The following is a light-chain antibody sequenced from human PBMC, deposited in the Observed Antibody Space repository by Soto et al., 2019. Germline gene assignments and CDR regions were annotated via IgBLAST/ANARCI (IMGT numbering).Light chain of an antibody. J-gene: IGKJ1*01. CDR1: QSVSSN. V-gene: IGKV3-15*01. CDR3: QQYGSSSWT. Sequence: EIVMTQSPVTLSVSPGERVTLSCRASQSVSSNLAWYQQKPGQAPRLLIYGASTRATGIPARFSGSGSGTEFTLTISSLQSEDFAIYYCQQYGSSSWTFGQGTRVEIK. CDR2: GAS.